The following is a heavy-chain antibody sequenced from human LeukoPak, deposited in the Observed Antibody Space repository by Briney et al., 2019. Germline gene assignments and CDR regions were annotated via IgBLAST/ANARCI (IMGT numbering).Heavy chain of an antibody. D-gene: IGHD3-3*01. CDR3: ARTPSTYYDFWSGYYLDY. Sequence: ASVTVSCTASGYTFTSYYMHWVRQAPGQGLEWMGIINPSGGSTSYAQKFQGRVTMTRDTSTSTVYMELSSLRSEDTAVYYCARTPSTYYDFWSGYYLDYWGQGTLVTVSS. J-gene: IGHJ4*02. CDR2: INPSGGST. V-gene: IGHV1-46*01. CDR1: GYTFTSYY.